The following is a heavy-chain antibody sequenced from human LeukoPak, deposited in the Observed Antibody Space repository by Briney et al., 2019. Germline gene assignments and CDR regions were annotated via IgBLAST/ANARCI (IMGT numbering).Heavy chain of an antibody. CDR1: GGSISSYY. Sequence: SETLSLTCTVSGGSISSYYWSWIRQPPGKGLEWIGYIYYSGSTNYNPSLKSRVTISVDTSKNQFSLKLSSVTAADTAVYYCARSPSNYYGSGSYFDYWGQGTLVTVSS. V-gene: IGHV4-59*01. J-gene: IGHJ4*02. CDR3: ARSPSNYYGSGSYFDY. CDR2: IYYSGST. D-gene: IGHD3-10*01.